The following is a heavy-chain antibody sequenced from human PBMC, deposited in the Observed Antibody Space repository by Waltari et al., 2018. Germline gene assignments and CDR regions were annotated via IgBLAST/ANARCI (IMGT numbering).Heavy chain of an antibody. CDR3: ARVIAAAGTSDY. D-gene: IGHD6-13*01. CDR1: GGSISSSSYY. J-gene: IGHJ4*02. Sequence: QLQLQESGPGLVKPSETLSLTCTVSGGSISSSSYYWGWIRQPPGKGLEWIGSIYYSGSTCYNPSLKSRVTISVDTSKNQFSLKLSSVTAADTAVYYCARVIAAAGTSDYWGQGTLVTVSS. V-gene: IGHV4-39*07. CDR2: IYYSGST.